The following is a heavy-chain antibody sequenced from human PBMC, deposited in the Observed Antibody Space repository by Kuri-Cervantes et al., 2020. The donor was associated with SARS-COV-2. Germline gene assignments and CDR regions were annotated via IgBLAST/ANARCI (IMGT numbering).Heavy chain of an antibody. CDR1: GYTFTNYG. D-gene: IGHD3-9*01. Sequence: ASVKVSCKASGYTFTNYGISWVRQAPGQGLEWMGWINGYNGNTNYAQKLQGRVTMTTDTSTSTAYMELRSLRSDDTAVYYCAREKLRYFDWSKPPTPEYYFDYWGQGTLVTVSS. J-gene: IGHJ4*02. CDR3: AREKLRYFDWSKPPTPEYYFDY. CDR2: INGYNGNT. V-gene: IGHV1-18*04.